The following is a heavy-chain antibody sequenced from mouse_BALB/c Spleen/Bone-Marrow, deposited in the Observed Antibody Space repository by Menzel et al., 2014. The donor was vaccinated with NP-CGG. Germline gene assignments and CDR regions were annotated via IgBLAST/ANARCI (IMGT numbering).Heavy chain of an antibody. CDR2: ISSGGGST. CDR3: ARPLYYYGSSPFYAMDY. Sequence: EVQRVESGGCLVKPGGSLKLSCAASGFAFSSYDMSWVRQTPEKRLEWVAYISSGGGSTYYPDTVKGRFTISRDNAKNTLYLQMSSLKSEDTAMYYCARPLYYYGSSPFYAMDYWGQGTSVTVSS. J-gene: IGHJ4*01. CDR1: GFAFSSYD. D-gene: IGHD1-1*01. V-gene: IGHV5-12-1*01.